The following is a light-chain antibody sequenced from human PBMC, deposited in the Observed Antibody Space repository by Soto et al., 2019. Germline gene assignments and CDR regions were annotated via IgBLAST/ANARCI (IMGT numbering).Light chain of an antibody. CDR3: QQYNNWPPWT. CDR2: GAS. CDR1: QSVSSN. V-gene: IGKV3-15*01. J-gene: IGKJ1*01. Sequence: EIVMTQSPATLSVSPGERATLSCRASQSVSSNLAWYQQKPGQAPRLLIYGASTRATGIPARCSGSGSGTAVTLTISSLQSEDFAVDYCQQYNNWPPWTFGQGTKVEIK.